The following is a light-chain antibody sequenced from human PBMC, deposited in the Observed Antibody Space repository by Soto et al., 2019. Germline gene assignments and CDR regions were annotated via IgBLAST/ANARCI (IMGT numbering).Light chain of an antibody. CDR2: VNS. V-gene: IGLV1-40*01. CDR1: SSNIGAGYG. J-gene: IGLJ3*02. Sequence: QSVLTQPPSVSGAPGQRVTISCTGSSSNIGAGYGVHWCQQLPGTAPKLLIYVNSNRPSGVPDRFSGSKSGTSASLAITGLRAEDEADYYCQSYDSSLSGWVFGGGTKLTVL. CDR3: QSYDSSLSGWV.